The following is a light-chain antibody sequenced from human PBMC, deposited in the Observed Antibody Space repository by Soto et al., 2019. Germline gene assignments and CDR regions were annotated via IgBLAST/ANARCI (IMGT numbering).Light chain of an antibody. J-gene: IGLJ1*01. V-gene: IGLV2-23*01. CDR1: SSDVGSYNV. CDR3: CSYAGSSTLHV. Sequence: QSVLTQPASVSGSPGQSITISCTGTSSDVGSYNVVSWYQQHPGKAPKLMIYEGTKRPSGVSNRFSGSRSGNTASLTISGLQAEDEADYSCCSYAGSSTLHVFGTGTKVTVL. CDR2: EGT.